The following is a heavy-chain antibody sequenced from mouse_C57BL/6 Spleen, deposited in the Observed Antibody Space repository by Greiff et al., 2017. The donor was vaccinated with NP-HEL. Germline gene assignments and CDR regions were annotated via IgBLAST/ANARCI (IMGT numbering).Heavy chain of an antibody. D-gene: IGHD2-4*01. CDR1: GFTFSSYA. Sequence: EVKLMESGEGLVKPGGSLKLSCAASGFTFSSYAMSWVRQTPEKRLEWVAYISSGGDYIYYADTVKGRFTISRDNARNTLYLQMSSLKSEDTAMYYCTRDGDYDGIAYWGQGTLVTVSA. CDR3: TRDGDYDGIAY. CDR2: ISSGGDYI. V-gene: IGHV5-9-1*02. J-gene: IGHJ3*01.